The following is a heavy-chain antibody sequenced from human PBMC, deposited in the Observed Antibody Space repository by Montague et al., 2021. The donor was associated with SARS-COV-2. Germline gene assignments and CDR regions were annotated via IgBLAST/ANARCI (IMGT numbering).Heavy chain of an antibody. D-gene: IGHD3-10*01. CDR3: ARVGNYLGVY. Sequence: SETLSLTCTVFSDSVSSGKYFWTWIRQPPGKGLEWIGYIFYTGSANYNPSLKSRVTISVDTSNNQFSLKLKSMSAADTAVYYCARVGNYLGVYWGQGILVTVSS. CDR1: SDSVSSGKYF. CDR2: IFYTGSA. J-gene: IGHJ4*02. V-gene: IGHV4-61*01.